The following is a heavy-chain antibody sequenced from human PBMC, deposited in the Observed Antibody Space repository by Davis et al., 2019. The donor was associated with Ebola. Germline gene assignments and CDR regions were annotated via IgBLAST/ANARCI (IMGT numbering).Heavy chain of an antibody. CDR2: IQFDGSQK. CDR3: AKEASYNYETSGYPYYFHYYGMDV. Sequence: PGGSLRLSCSEAGFTFSGYGMHWVRQAPGKGLEWLAFIQFDGSQKYYADSVKGRFTISRDNSKETLFLQMNNLRPEDTAVYYCAKEASYNYETSGYPYYFHYYGMDVWGQGTMVTVSS. D-gene: IGHD3-22*01. J-gene: IGHJ6*02. CDR1: GFTFSGYG. V-gene: IGHV3-30*02.